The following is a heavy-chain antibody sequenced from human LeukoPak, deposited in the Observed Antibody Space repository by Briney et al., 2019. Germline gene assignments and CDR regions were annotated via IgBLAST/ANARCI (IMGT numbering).Heavy chain of an antibody. J-gene: IGHJ6*02. CDR1: GYTFTSYG. V-gene: IGHV1-18*01. Sequence: ASVKVSCKASGYTFTSYGISWVRQAPGQGLEWMGWISAHNGNTNYAQKLQGRVTMTTDTSTSTAYMELRSLRSDDTAVYYCARLGLVVPVYYYYGMDVWGQGTTVTVSS. CDR3: ARLGLVVPVYYYYGMDV. CDR2: ISAHNGNT. D-gene: IGHD2-2*01.